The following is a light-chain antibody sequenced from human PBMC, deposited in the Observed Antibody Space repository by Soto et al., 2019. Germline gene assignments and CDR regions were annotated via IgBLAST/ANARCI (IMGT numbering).Light chain of an antibody. CDR3: QQSYSTPRT. J-gene: IGKJ1*01. Sequence: DIQVKLSPSSLSASVGDTVTITCRASQTVSRYLNWYQQKSGTAPKLLIYAASSLQSGVPSRFSGSGSGTDFTLTISSLQPEDFATYYCQQSYSTPRTFGQGTKVDI. V-gene: IGKV1-39*01. CDR2: AAS. CDR1: QTVSRY.